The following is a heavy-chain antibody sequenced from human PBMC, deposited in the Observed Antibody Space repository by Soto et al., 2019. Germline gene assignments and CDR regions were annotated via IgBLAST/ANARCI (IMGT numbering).Heavy chain of an antibody. J-gene: IGHJ6*02. V-gene: IGHV3-64*01. CDR2: ITSNGGNT. D-gene: IGHD2-21*01. CDR3: AIRIPFGYGMDV. CDR1: GFTFSNYA. Sequence: EVQLVESGGGLVQPGGSLRLSCAASGFTFSNYAMHWVRQAPGKGLEYVSVITSNGGNTDYASSVKGRFTISRDNSKNTLYLQMGSLRAEDMAVYYCAIRIPFGYGMDVWGQGTTVTVSS.